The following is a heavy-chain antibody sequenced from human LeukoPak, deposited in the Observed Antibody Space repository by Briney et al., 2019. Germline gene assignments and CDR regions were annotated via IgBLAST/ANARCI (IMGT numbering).Heavy chain of an antibody. CDR3: ARDACSSTSCYSYYYYYGMDV. Sequence: SVKVSCKASGGSFSSYAISWVRQAPGQGLEWMGRIIPIFGIANYAQKFQGRVTITADKSTSTAYMELSSLRSEDTAVYYCARDACSSTSCYSYYYYYGMDVWGQGTTVTVSS. D-gene: IGHD2-2*01. CDR1: GGSFSSYA. J-gene: IGHJ6*02. CDR2: IIPIFGIA. V-gene: IGHV1-69*04.